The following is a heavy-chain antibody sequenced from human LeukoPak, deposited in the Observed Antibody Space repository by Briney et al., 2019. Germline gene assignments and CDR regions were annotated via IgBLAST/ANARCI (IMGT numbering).Heavy chain of an antibody. CDR1: GGTFSSYT. Sequence: SSVKVSCKASGGTFSSYTISWVRQAPGQGLEWMGRIIPILGIANYAQKFQGRVTITADKSTSTAYMELSSLRSEDTAVYYCAGCYCSSTSCYNWFDPCGQGALVTVSS. J-gene: IGHJ5*02. V-gene: IGHV1-69*02. CDR2: IIPILGIA. CDR3: AGCYCSSTSCYNWFDP. D-gene: IGHD2-2*01.